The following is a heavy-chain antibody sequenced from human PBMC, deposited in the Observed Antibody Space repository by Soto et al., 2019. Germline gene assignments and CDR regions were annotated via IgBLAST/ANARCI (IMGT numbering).Heavy chain of an antibody. CDR2: IYYSGST. D-gene: IGHD3-10*01. Sequence: TSETLSLTCTVSGGSISSGGYHWSWIRQHPGKGLEWIGYIYYSGSTYYNPSLKSRVTISVDTSKNQFSLKLSSVTAADTAVYYCARDLIPHRYGSGPGPWGQGTLVTVSS. CDR1: GGSISSGGYH. J-gene: IGHJ5*02. V-gene: IGHV4-31*03. CDR3: ARDLIPHRYGSGPGP.